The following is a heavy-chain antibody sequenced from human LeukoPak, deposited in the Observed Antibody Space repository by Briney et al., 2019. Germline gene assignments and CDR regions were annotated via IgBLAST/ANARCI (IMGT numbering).Heavy chain of an antibody. CDR1: GGSISSYY. Sequence: SETLSLTCTVSGGSISSYYWSWIRQPPGKGLEWIRYIYYSGSTNYNPSLKSRVTISVDTSKNQFSLKLSSVTAADTAVYYCARGSTYYDSSGQVPFDYWGQGTLVTVSS. CDR2: IYYSGST. V-gene: IGHV4-59*12. CDR3: ARGSTYYDSSGQVPFDY. J-gene: IGHJ4*02. D-gene: IGHD3-22*01.